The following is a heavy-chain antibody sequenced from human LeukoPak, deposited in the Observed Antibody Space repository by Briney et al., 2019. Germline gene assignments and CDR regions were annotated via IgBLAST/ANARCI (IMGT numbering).Heavy chain of an antibody. D-gene: IGHD2-15*01. CDR3: ASDCSGGSCYSYAFDI. Sequence: ASVKVSCKASGGTFSSYATSWVRQAPGQGLEWMGGIIPIFGTANYAQKFQGRVTITADESTSTAYMELSSLRSEDTAVYYCASDCSGGSCYSYAFDIWGQGTMVTVSS. CDR2: IIPIFGTA. J-gene: IGHJ3*02. V-gene: IGHV1-69*01. CDR1: GGTFSSYA.